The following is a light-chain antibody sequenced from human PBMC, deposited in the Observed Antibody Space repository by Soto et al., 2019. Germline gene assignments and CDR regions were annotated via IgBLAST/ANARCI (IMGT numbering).Light chain of an antibody. Sequence: SYVLTQPPSVSVAPGQTAKITCGGENIGVKSVNWYLQKPGQAPVLVVYDDSDRPSGIPERFSGSNSNDGATLTISRVEAGDEADYYCQVWDTYVDHGVFGGGTKVTVL. V-gene: IGLV3-21*02. J-gene: IGLJ3*02. CDR1: NIGVKS. CDR3: QVWDTYVDHGV. CDR2: DDS.